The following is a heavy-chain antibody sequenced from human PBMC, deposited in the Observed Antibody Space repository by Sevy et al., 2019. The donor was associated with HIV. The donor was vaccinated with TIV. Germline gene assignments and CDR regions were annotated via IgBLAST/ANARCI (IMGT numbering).Heavy chain of an antibody. CDR3: LLSMYSSGWPFDY. CDR1: GYSFTSYW. CDR2: IYPGDSET. J-gene: IGHJ4*02. Sequence: GESLKISCKGSGYSFTSYWIGWVRQMPGKGLEWMGIIYPGDSETRYSPSFQGQVTISADKSISTAYLQWSSLKASDTAMYYCLLSMYSSGWPFDYWGQGTLVTVSS. V-gene: IGHV5-51*01. D-gene: IGHD6-19*01.